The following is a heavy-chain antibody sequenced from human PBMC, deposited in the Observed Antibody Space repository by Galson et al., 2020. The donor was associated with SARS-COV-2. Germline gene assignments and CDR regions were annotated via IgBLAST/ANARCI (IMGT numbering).Heavy chain of an antibody. CDR1: GGSVSSGDYY. D-gene: IGHD4-17*01. Sequence: PSETLSLTCTVSGGSVSSGDYYWSWIRQPPGKALEWIGNIYYSGSPYYNPSLKSRVSISLDTSQNHFFLKLTSVTDADTAVYYCASMNTVTTADEAFDMWGRGTMVTVSS. V-gene: IGHV4-30-4*01. CDR2: IYYSGSP. CDR3: ASMNTVTTADEAFDM. J-gene: IGHJ3*02.